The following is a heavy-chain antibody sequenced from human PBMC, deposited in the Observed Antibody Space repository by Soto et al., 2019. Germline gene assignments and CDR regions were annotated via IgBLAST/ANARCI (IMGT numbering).Heavy chain of an antibody. Sequence: QVQLVESGGGVVQPGRSLSLSCAASGFTFSSYGMHWVRQAPGKGLEWVAVIWYDGSNKYYADSVKGRFTISRDNSKNTLYLQMNSLRGEDTAVYYCARDLGSGRCFVYWGQGTLVTVSS. D-gene: IGHD3-10*01. J-gene: IGHJ4*02. CDR1: GFTFSSYG. CDR3: ARDLGSGRCFVY. CDR2: IWYDGSNK. V-gene: IGHV3-33*01.